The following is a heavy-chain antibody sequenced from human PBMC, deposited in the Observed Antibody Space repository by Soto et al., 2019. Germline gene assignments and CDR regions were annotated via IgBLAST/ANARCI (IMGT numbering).Heavy chain of an antibody. J-gene: IGHJ4*02. CDR1: GYTFTSYG. Sequence: QVKLVQSGAEVKKPGASVKVSCKASGYTFTSYGISWVRQAPGQGLEWMGWISAYNGNTNYAQKLQGRVTMTTDTSTSTVYMKLRSLRSDDTAVYYCASSLLMGSGLEGERDWGQGTLVTVSS. CDR2: ISAYNGNT. D-gene: IGHD3-16*01. V-gene: IGHV1-18*01. CDR3: ASSLLMGSGLEGERD.